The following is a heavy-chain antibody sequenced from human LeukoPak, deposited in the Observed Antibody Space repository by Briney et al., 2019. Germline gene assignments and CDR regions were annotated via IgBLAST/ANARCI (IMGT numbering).Heavy chain of an antibody. D-gene: IGHD1-7*01. CDR1: GYTFTRYY. J-gene: IGHJ5*02. Sequence: GASVKVSCKASGYTFTRYYIHWVRQAPGQGLEWVGWINPNSGGTNYAQKFQGRVTMTRDTSISTAYMELSRLRSDDTAVYYCARELGITGTTGWFDPWGQGTLVTVSS. CDR2: INPNSGGT. V-gene: IGHV1-2*02. CDR3: ARELGITGTTGWFDP.